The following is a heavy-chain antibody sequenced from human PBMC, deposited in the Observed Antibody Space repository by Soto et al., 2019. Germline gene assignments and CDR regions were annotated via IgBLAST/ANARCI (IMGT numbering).Heavy chain of an antibody. V-gene: IGHV4-34*01. J-gene: IGHJ4*02. Sequence: QVQLQQWGAGLLKPSETLSLTCAVYGGSFSGYYWSWIRQPPGKGLEWIGEIYHSGSTNYNPSLKSRVTISVDTSKNQFSLKLSSVTAADTAVYYCARGRSYQLLWKYYFDYWGQGTLVTVSS. CDR3: ARGRSYQLLWKYYFDY. D-gene: IGHD2-2*01. CDR1: GGSFSGYY. CDR2: IYHSGST.